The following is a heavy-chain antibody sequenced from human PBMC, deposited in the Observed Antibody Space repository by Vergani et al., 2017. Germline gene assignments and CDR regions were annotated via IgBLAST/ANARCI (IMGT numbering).Heavy chain of an antibody. CDR3: AKHWNYEANFDY. CDR1: GFTFSSYA. CDR2: ISYDGSNK. Sequence: QVQLVESGGGVVQPGRSLRLSCAASGFTFSSYAMHWVRQAPGKGLEWVAVISYDGSNKYYADSVKGRFTISRDNSKNTLYLQMNSLRAEDTAVYYCAKHWNYEANFDYWGQGTLVTVSS. V-gene: IGHV3-30-3*02. D-gene: IGHD1-7*01. J-gene: IGHJ4*02.